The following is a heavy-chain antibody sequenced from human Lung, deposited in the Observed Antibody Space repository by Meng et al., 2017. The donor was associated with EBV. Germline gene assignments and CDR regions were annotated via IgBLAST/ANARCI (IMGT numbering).Heavy chain of an antibody. V-gene: IGHV4-4*02. Sequence: QVQLQESGQGLVKPSGTLSLTCTVSSASISSNNYWTWVRQSPGKGLEWIGEIYHNENTNYNPSLMSRVTMSLDKSKNHFSLNLRSVTAADTAVYFCARAPGNWNFDSWGQGTLVTVSS. D-gene: IGHD1-20*01. CDR1: SASISSNNY. CDR2: IYHNENT. CDR3: ARAPGNWNFDS. J-gene: IGHJ4*02.